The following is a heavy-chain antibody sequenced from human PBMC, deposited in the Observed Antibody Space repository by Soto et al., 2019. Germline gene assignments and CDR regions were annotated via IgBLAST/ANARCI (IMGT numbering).Heavy chain of an antibody. CDR1: GGSISSGDYY. V-gene: IGHV4-30-4*01. CDR2: IYYSGST. CDR3: ASEGGYDEGFDY. D-gene: IGHD5-12*01. J-gene: IGHJ4*02. Sequence: QVQLQESGPGLVKPSQTLSLTCTVSGGSISSGDYYWSWIRQPPGKGLEWIGHIYYSGSTYYNPSLKSRITIPVDTSKNQFSLKLSSVTAADTAVYYCASEGGYDEGFDYWGQGTLVTVSS.